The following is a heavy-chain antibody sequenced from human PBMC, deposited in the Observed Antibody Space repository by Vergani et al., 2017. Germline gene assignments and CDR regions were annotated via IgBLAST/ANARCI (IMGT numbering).Heavy chain of an antibody. V-gene: IGHV1-46*01. CDR1: GYTFTSYY. Sequence: QVQLVQSGAEVKKPGASVKVSCKASGYTFTSYYMHWVRQAPGQGLEWMGIINPSGGSTSYAQKFQGRVTMTRDTSTSTVYMELSSLRSEDTAVYYCARAIRALAARRAGGAFDIWGQGTMVTVSS. CDR2: INPSGGST. CDR3: ARAIRALAARRAGGAFDI. D-gene: IGHD6-6*01. J-gene: IGHJ3*02.